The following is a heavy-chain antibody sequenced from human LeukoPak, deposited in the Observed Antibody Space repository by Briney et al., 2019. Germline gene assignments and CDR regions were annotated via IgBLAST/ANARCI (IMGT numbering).Heavy chain of an antibody. Sequence: GASVKVSCKASGGTFSSYTISWVRQAPGQGLEWMGRIIPILGIANYAQKFQGRVTITADKSTSTAYMELSSLRSEDTAVYYCARDSDSSSSHKYFDYWGQGTLVTVSS. D-gene: IGHD6-6*01. CDR1: GGTFSSYT. V-gene: IGHV1-69*04. CDR3: ARDSDSSSSHKYFDY. CDR2: IIPILGIA. J-gene: IGHJ4*02.